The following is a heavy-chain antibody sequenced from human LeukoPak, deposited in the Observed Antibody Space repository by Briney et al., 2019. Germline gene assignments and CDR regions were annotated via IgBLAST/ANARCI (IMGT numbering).Heavy chain of an antibody. CDR1: GFTFSSYA. CDR2: ISSSGSTI. J-gene: IGHJ5*02. Sequence: QPGGSLRLSCAASGFTFSSYAMSWVRQAPGKGLEWVSYISSSGSTIYYADSVKGRFTISRDNAKNSLDLQMNSLRAEDTAVYYCARGQYYYGSPFDPWGQGTLVTVSS. CDR3: ARGQYYYGSPFDP. D-gene: IGHD3-10*01. V-gene: IGHV3-48*04.